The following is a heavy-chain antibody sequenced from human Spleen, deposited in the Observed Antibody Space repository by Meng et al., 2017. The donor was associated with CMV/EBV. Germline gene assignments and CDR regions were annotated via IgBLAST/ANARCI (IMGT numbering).Heavy chain of an antibody. V-gene: IGHV1-8*01. Sequence: ASVKVSCKASGYTFTSSDINWVRQATGQGLEWMGWMNPNSDNTGYAQKFQGRVTITRNTSISTADMELSSLRSDDTAVYYCARRDMWFGDYLDVWGQGTTVTVSS. J-gene: IGHJ6*02. CDR2: MNPNSDNT. CDR3: ARRDMWFGDYLDV. D-gene: IGHD3-10*01. CDR1: GYTFTSSD.